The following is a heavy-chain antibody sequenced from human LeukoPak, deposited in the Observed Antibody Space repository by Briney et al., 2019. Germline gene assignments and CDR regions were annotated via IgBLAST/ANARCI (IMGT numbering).Heavy chain of an antibody. V-gene: IGHV5-51*01. J-gene: IGHJ4*02. CDR2: IFPGNSDT. CDR3: VRHNNYALDY. CDR1: GYSFTSYW. D-gene: IGHD5-18*01. Sequence: NHGESLKISCKGSGYSFTSYWIGWARQMPGKGLEWMAIIFPGNSDTRYSPSFQGQVTISADKSISTAYLQWRGLKASDTAMYYCVRHNNYALDYWGQGTLVTVSS.